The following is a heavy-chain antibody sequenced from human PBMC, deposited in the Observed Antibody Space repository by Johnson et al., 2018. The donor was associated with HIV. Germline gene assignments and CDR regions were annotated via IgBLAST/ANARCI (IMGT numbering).Heavy chain of an antibody. CDR1: GFTFSNFA. Sequence: VHLVESGGGLVQPEGSLRLSCAASGFTFSNFALHWVRQAPGKGLQYVSRIGSDGVSTYYANSVIGRFTISRDNSKNTVFLQMRRLRAEDTAVYFCASGDDDGFWGQGTMVTVSS. J-gene: IGHJ3*01. CDR2: IGSDGVST. D-gene: IGHD5-12*01. CDR3: ASGDDDGF. V-gene: IGHV3-64*01.